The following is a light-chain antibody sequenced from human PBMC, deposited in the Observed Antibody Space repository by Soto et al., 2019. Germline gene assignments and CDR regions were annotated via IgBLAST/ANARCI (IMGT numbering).Light chain of an antibody. CDR3: FSYTSSGTYV. J-gene: IGLJ1*01. V-gene: IGLV2-14*01. CDR2: EVS. CDR1: SSDVGGYNY. Sequence: QSVLTQPASVSGSPGQSITISCTGTSSDVGGYNYVSWYQQHPGKAPKLMIYEVSNRPSGVSNRFSGSKSGNTASLNISGLQAEDETDYYCFSYTSSGTYVFGTGIKVTVL.